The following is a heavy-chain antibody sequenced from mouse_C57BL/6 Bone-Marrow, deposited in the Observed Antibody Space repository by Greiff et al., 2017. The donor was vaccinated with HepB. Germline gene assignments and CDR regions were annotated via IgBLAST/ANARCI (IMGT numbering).Heavy chain of an antibody. J-gene: IGHJ2*01. Sequence: EVQLQQSGTVLARPGASVKMSCKTSGYTFTSYWMHWVKQRPGQGLEWIGAIYPGNSDTSYNQKFKGKAKLTAVTSASTAYMELSSLTNEDSAVYYCTNYDYDEGGFDYWGQGTTLTVSS. CDR2: IYPGNSDT. V-gene: IGHV1-5*01. CDR3: TNYDYDEGGFDY. D-gene: IGHD2-4*01. CDR1: GYTFTSYW.